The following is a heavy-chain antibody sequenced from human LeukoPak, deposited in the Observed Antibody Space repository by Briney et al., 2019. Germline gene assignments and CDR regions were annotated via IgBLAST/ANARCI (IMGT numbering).Heavy chain of an antibody. CDR1: GGSISSSSYY. Sequence: SETLSLTCTVSGGSISSSSYYWGWIRQPPGKGLEWIGSIYYSGSTYYNPSLKSRVTISVDTSKNQFSLKLSSVTAADTAVYYCARGDWTPYFDYWGQGTLVTVSS. V-gene: IGHV4-39*01. CDR3: ARGDWTPYFDY. D-gene: IGHD3/OR15-3a*01. CDR2: IYYSGST. J-gene: IGHJ4*02.